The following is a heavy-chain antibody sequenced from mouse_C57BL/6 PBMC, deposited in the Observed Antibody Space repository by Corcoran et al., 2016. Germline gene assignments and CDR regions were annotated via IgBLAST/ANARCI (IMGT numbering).Heavy chain of an antibody. J-gene: IGHJ2*01. CDR2: IDPEDGET. CDR3: ARGDNYMYD. CDR1: GFNIKDYY. V-gene: IGHV14-2*01. D-gene: IGHD2-14*01. Sequence: EVQLQQSGAELVRPGVSVKLSCTGSGFNIKDYYLHWVKQRTEQGLKWSGRIDPEDGETTYAPELQGKANITADTSSSTAYQQLSSLTSEDTAVYYWARGDNYMYDWGLGTTPTVDS.